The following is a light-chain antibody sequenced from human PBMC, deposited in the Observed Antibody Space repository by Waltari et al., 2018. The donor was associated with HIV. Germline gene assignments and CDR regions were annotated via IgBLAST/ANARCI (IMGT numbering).Light chain of an antibody. CDR1: QSISSW. Sequence: IQMTQSPSTLSASLRDSVTITCRASQSISSWLAWYQQKPGKAPKLLIYKASSLESGVPSRFSGSESGTEFTLTVSSLQPDDFATYYCQQYNSYPFTFGPGTKVDIQ. J-gene: IGKJ3*01. CDR2: KAS. CDR3: QQYNSYPFT. V-gene: IGKV1-5*03.